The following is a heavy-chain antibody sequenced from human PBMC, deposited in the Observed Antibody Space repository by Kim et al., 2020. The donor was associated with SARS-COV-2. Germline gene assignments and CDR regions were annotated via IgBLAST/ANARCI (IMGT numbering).Heavy chain of an antibody. CDR3: ARRAAAESFDY. V-gene: IGHV3-33*01. J-gene: IGHJ4*02. CDR1: GLTFSSYG. D-gene: IGHD6-13*01. Sequence: GGSLRLSCAASGLTFSSYGMHWVRQAPGKGLEWVAVIWYDGSNKYYADSVKGRFTISRDNSKNTLYLQMNSLRAEDTAVYYCARRAAAESFDYWGQGTLVTVSS. CDR2: IWYDGSNK.